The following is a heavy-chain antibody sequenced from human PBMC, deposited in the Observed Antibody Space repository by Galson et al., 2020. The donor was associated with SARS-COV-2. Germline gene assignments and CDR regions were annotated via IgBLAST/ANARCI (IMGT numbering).Heavy chain of an antibody. J-gene: IGHJ4*02. Sequence: NSGGSLRLSCAASGFTFSSYSMNWVRQAPGKGLEWVSSISSSSSYIYYADSVKGRFTISRDNAKNSLYLQMNSLRAEDTAVYYCARESSVGSGYYDILTGYYPYYFDYWGQGTLVTVSS. CDR2: ISSSSSYI. CDR3: ARESSVGSGYYDILTGYYPYYFDY. D-gene: IGHD3-9*01. CDR1: GFTFSSYS. V-gene: IGHV3-21*01.